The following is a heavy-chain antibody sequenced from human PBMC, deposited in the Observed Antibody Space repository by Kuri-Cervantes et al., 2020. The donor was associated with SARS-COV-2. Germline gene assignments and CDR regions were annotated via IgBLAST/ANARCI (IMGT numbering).Heavy chain of an antibody. V-gene: IGHV3-13*01. Sequence: GGSPRLSCAASGFTFSFDDMHWVRQATGKGLEWVSAIGPVGDTYYAGSVKGRSTISRENAKNSLNLQMNSLRAEDTAVYYCVRVGTAESWGAFDIWSQGTMVTVSS. J-gene: IGHJ3*02. CDR2: IGPVGDT. D-gene: IGHD2-2*01. CDR1: GFTFSFDD. CDR3: VRVGTAESWGAFDI.